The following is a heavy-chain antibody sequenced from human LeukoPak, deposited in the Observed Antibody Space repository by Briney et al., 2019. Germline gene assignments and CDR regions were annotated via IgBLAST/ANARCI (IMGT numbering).Heavy chain of an antibody. D-gene: IGHD6-13*01. CDR3: ARANRSAGTGFSDY. CDR2: INHSGST. V-gene: IGHV4-34*01. J-gene: IGHJ4*02. CDR1: GGSFSGYY. Sequence: SETLSLTCAVYGGSFSGYYWSWIRQPPGKGLEWIGEINHSGSTNYNPSLKSRVTISVDTSKNQFSLKLSSVAAAATAVYYCARANRSAGTGFSDYWGQGTLVTVSS.